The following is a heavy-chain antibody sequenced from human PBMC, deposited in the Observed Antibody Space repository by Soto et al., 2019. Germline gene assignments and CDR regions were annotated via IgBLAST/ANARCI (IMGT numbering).Heavy chain of an antibody. CDR2: IYYSGST. Sequence: SETLSLTCTVSGGSISSSSYYWGWIRQPPGKGLERIGCIYYSGSTYYNPSLKSRVTISLDTSKNQFSLKLSSVTAADTAVYYCTRDRLLGMFDPWGQGTLVTVSS. J-gene: IGHJ5*02. D-gene: IGHD3-16*01. V-gene: IGHV4-39*02. CDR1: GGSISSSSYY. CDR3: TRDRLLGMFDP.